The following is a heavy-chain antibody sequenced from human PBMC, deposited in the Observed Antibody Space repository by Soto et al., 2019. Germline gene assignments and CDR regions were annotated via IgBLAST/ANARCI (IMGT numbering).Heavy chain of an antibody. D-gene: IGHD2-21*01. CDR1: GGTFSSYA. CDR2: INPNSGGT. V-gene: IGHV1-2*04. CDR3: AREDSVMAGSDYYYYGMDV. Sequence: ASVKVSCKASGGTFSSYAISWVRQAPGQGLEWMGWINPNSGGTNYAQKFQGWVTMTRDTSISTAYMELSRLRSDDTAVYYCAREDSVMAGSDYYYYGMDVWGQGTTVTVSS. J-gene: IGHJ6*02.